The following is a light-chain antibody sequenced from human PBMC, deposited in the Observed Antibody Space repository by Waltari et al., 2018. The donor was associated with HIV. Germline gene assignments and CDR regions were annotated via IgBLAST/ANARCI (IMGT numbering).Light chain of an antibody. V-gene: IGLV2-14*01. CDR2: EVD. Sequence: QSALTQPASVSGSPGQSITISCTGTSRDVGGFNYVSWYQQYPGKAPKLIIYEVDNRPSGVSHRFSGSESGNTASLTISGLQAEDEADYYCSSYTSGTTPSVFGTGTKVTVL. CDR3: SSYTSGTTPSV. CDR1: SRDVGGFNY. J-gene: IGLJ1*01.